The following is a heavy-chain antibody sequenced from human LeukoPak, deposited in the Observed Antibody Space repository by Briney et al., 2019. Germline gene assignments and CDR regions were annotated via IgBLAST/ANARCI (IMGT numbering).Heavy chain of an antibody. CDR3: ARETYGPGIKSVEY. CDR1: GDTFASGNVLRAYY. J-gene: IGHJ4*02. D-gene: IGHD3-10*01. Sequence: ASVKVSCKASGDTFASGNVLRAYYMHWVRQAPGQGLEWMGGINPHSGATLYAQMFQGRVSMTRDTSINTAYMELNRLTSDDTAVYFCARETYGPGIKSVEYWGQGSLVTVSS. V-gene: IGHV1-2*02. CDR2: INPHSGAT.